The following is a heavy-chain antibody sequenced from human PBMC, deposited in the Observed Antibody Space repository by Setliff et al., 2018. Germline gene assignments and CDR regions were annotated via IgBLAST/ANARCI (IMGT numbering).Heavy chain of an antibody. CDR2: ISGYNGNT. Sequence: ASVKVSCKASGYIFTTYGVAWVRQAPGQGLEWLGWISGYNGNTNYAQRFQGRVTTTIDTSTNTAYMELRSLRSDDTAVYYCALEEDCSGGSCSYFDYWGQGILVTVSS. D-gene: IGHD2-15*01. CDR3: ALEEDCSGGSCSYFDY. V-gene: IGHV1-18*01. J-gene: IGHJ4*02. CDR1: GYIFTTYG.